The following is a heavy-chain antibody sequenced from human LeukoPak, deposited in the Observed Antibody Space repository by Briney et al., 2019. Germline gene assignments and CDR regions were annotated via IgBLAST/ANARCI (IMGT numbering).Heavy chain of an antibody. J-gene: IGHJ4*02. Sequence: GGSLRLSCAASGFTFSSYSMNWVRQAPGKGLEWVSYISSSGSTIYYADSVKGRFTISRDNAKNSLYLQMNSLRAEDTAVYYCARGDGSGSYYNVDYWGQGTLVTVSS. CDR3: ARGDGSGSYYNVDY. V-gene: IGHV3-48*04. CDR1: GFTFSSYS. D-gene: IGHD3-10*01. CDR2: ISSSGSTI.